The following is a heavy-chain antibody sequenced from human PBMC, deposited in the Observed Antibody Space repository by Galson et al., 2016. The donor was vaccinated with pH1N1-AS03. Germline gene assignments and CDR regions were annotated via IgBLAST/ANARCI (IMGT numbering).Heavy chain of an antibody. CDR2: IDWADDK. D-gene: IGHD5-24*01. CDR3: ARMGGAGYNTYYFDF. CDR1: GLSVSTTGMR. Sequence: PALVKPTQTLTLTCSSSGLSVSTTGMRVSWIRQPPGKALEWLAFIDWADDKFYSTSLKTRLTISRDTSKNQVVLTMTNIDPVDTATYYCARMGGAGYNTYYFDFWGQGTLVTVSS. J-gene: IGHJ4*02. V-gene: IGHV2-70*04.